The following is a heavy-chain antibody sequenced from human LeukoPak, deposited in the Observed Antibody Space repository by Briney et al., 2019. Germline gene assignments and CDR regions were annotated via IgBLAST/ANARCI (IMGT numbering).Heavy chain of an antibody. D-gene: IGHD2-2*01. Sequence: GASVKVSCKASGGTFSSYTFSWVRQAPGQGLEWMGRIIPILGIANYAQKFQGRVTITADKSTSTAYMELSSLRSEDTAVYYCARAPCGTSCYRYYYYGMDVWGQGTTVTVSS. CDR2: IIPILGIA. J-gene: IGHJ6*02. CDR1: GGTFSSYT. CDR3: ARAPCGTSCYRYYYYGMDV. V-gene: IGHV1-69*02.